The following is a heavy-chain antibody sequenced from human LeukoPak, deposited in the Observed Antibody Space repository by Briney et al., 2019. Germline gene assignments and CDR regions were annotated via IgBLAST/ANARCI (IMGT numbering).Heavy chain of an antibody. CDR1: GFTFSDHY. Sequence: WGSLRLSCAASGFTFSDHYMDWGRQAPGKGLELVCRVRNKSNTYTTYYAASVKGRFKISRDDSKNSLYLQMNSLKTEDTAVYYCTRVRHGDYFDYWGQGTLVTVSS. CDR3: TRVRHGDYFDY. V-gene: IGHV3-72*01. CDR2: VRNKSNTYTT. J-gene: IGHJ4*02. D-gene: IGHD4-17*01.